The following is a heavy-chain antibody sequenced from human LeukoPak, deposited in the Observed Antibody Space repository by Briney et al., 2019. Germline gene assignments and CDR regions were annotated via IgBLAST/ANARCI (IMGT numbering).Heavy chain of an antibody. CDR2: ISYDGSNK. CDR1: GFTFSSYA. Sequence: GGSLRLSCAASGFTFSSYAMHWVRQAPGKGLEWVAVISYDGSNKYYADSVKGRFTISRDNSKNTLYLQMNSQGAEDTAVYYCARDGEFSYDFWSGYYWWGQGTLVTVSS. J-gene: IGHJ4*02. D-gene: IGHD3-3*01. V-gene: IGHV3-30*01. CDR3: ARDGEFSYDFWSGYYW.